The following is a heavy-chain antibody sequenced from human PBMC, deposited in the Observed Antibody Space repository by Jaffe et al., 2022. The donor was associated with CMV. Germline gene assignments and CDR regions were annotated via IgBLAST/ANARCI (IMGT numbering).Heavy chain of an antibody. CDR2: IYYSGST. V-gene: IGHV4-59*01. J-gene: IGHJ6*02. D-gene: IGHD1-20*01. CDR1: GGSISSYY. CDR3: ARDLLTGTPRGFYYYYGMDV. Sequence: QVQLQESGPGLVKPSETLSLTCTVSGGSISSYYWSWIRQPPGKGLEWIGYIYYSGSTNYNPSLKSRVTISVDTSKNQFSLKLSSVTAADTAVYYCARDLLTGTPRGFYYYYGMDVWGQGTTVTVSS.